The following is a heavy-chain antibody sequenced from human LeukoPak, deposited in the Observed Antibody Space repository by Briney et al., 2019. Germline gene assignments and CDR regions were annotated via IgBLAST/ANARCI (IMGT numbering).Heavy chain of an antibody. Sequence: GGSLRLSCAASGFTFSSYAMSWVRQAPGKGLEWVSYISSSGSTIYYADSVKGRFTISRDNAKNSLYLQMNSLRAEDTAVYYCARDYPYYYDSSGYFDYWGQGTLVTVSS. J-gene: IGHJ4*02. D-gene: IGHD3-22*01. CDR3: ARDYPYYYDSSGYFDY. CDR1: GFTFSSYA. V-gene: IGHV3-48*04. CDR2: ISSSGSTI.